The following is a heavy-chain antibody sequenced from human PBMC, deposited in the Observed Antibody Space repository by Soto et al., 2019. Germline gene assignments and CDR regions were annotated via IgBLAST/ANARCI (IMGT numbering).Heavy chain of an antibody. V-gene: IGHV1-3*01. J-gene: IGHJ4*01. D-gene: IGHD3-22*01. CDR2: INADNGNT. Sequence: QVQLVQSGAEVKKPGASVKVSCKASGYTFTTYAIHWVRQAPGQRPEWMGWINADNGNTRYSQKFQVRVTITRDTSASTAYMELSSLRSDDTAVYYCATDPHYYDTTGYCLDKWGHGNLVPVSS. CDR3: ATDPHYYDTTGYCLDK. CDR1: GYTFTTYA.